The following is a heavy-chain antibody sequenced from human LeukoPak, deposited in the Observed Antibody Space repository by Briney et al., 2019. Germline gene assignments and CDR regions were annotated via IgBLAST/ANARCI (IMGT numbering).Heavy chain of an antibody. V-gene: IGHV4-39*01. Sequence: ASETLSLTCTVSGGSISSSSYYWGWIRQPPGKGLEWIGSIYYSGSTYYNPSLKSRVTISVDTSKNQFSLKLSSVTAAHTAVYYCARHRAGILDYWGQGTLVTVSS. CDR1: GGSISSSSYY. D-gene: IGHD1-14*01. J-gene: IGHJ4*02. CDR2: IYYSGST. CDR3: ARHRAGILDY.